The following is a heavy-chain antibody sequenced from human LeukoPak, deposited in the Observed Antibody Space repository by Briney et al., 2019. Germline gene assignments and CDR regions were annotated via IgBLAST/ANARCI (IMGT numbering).Heavy chain of an antibody. CDR3: ARERNYDFWSGYYTGAFDI. V-gene: IGHV4-61*08. CDR2: IYYSGST. CDR1: GGSISSGDYY. J-gene: IGHJ3*02. Sequence: SQTLSLTCTVSGGSISSGDYYWSWIRQPPGKGLEWIGYIYYSGSTNYNPSLKSRVTISVDASKNQFSLKLSSVTAADTAVYYCARERNYDFWSGYYTGAFDIWGQGTMVTVSS. D-gene: IGHD3-3*01.